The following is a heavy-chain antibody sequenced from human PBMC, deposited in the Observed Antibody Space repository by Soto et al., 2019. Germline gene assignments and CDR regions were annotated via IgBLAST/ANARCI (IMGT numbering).Heavy chain of an antibody. Sequence: QVQLVESGGGVVQPGRSLRLSCAASGFTFSSYGMHWVRQAPGKGLEWVAVISYDGSNKYYADSVKGRFTSSRDNSKNTLYLQMNSLRAEDTAVYYCAKDPYWGQGTLVTVSS. CDR2: ISYDGSNK. J-gene: IGHJ1*01. CDR3: AKDPY. CDR1: GFTFSSYG. V-gene: IGHV3-30*18.